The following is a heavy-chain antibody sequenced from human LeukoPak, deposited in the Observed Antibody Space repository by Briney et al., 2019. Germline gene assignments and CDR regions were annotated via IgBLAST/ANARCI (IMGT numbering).Heavy chain of an antibody. V-gene: IGHV3-30*01. CDR2: VSNDGRDK. J-gene: IGHJ4*02. CDR1: GFTFNAYA. D-gene: IGHD1-14*01. CDR3: ARDRNSPAKYYFDY. Sequence: GGSLRLSCAASGFTFNAYAMHWVRQAPGKGLEWVAVVSNDGRDKHYADSVKGRFTISRDNSENTLYLQMNTLRAEDAAVYYCARDRNSPAKYYFDYWGQGTLVTVSS.